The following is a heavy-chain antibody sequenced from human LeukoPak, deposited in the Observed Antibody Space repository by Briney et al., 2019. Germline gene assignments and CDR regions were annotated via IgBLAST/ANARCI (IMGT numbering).Heavy chain of an antibody. D-gene: IGHD6-19*01. J-gene: IGHJ4*02. CDR2: ISSSGSTI. CDR3: ARVDMGSGWFDY. Sequence: TFSDYYMXWIRQXPXXXLXXXSYISSSGSTIYYADSVKGRFTISRDNAKNSLYLQMNSLRAEDTAVYYCARVDMGSGWFDYWGQGTLVTVSS. CDR1: TFSDYY. V-gene: IGHV3-11*01.